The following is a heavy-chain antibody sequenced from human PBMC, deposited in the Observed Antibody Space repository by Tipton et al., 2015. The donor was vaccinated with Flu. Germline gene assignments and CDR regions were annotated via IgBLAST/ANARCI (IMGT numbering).Heavy chain of an antibody. D-gene: IGHD3-22*01. CDR2: MNPNSGNT. J-gene: IGHJ3*02. Sequence: QLVQSGAEVKKPGASVKVSCKASGYTFTSYDINWVRQATGQGLEWMGWMNPNSGNTGYAQKFQGRVTMTRNTSISTAYMELSSLRSEDTAVYYCARGGQQWLLRGADAFDIWGQGTMVTVSS. CDR3: ARGGQQWLLRGADAFDI. CDR1: GYTFTSYD. V-gene: IGHV1-8*01.